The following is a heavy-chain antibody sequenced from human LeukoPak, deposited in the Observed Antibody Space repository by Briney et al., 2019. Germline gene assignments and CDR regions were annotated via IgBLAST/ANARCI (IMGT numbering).Heavy chain of an antibody. D-gene: IGHD2-15*01. J-gene: IGHJ5*02. CDR3: ARDRGYCSGGSCGSWFDP. CDR1: GHTFISYY. V-gene: IGHV1-46*01. Sequence: ASVKVSCKASGHTFISYYMHWVRQAPGQGLEWMGIINPSGGTTSYAQKFQGRVTMTRDTSTSTVCMDLRSLRSEDTAVYDCARDRGYCSGGSCGSWFDPWGQGTLVTVSS. CDR2: INPSGGTT.